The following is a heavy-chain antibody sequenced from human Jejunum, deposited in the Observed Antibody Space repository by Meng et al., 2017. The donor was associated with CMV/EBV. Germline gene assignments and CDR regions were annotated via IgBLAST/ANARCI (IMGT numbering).Heavy chain of an antibody. J-gene: IGHJ6*02. CDR3: ARGAQLLPPPTYYYYGVDV. V-gene: IGHV4-30-4*08. CDR1: GDYS. CDR2: SYYSGTA. Sequence: GDYSWSWLRQPPGKGPEWIGYSYYSGTAYYNPSLKSRVTISVDTSKNQFSLRLSSVTAADTAVYYCARGAQLLPPPTYYYYGVDVWGQGTTVTVSS. D-gene: IGHD2-2*01.